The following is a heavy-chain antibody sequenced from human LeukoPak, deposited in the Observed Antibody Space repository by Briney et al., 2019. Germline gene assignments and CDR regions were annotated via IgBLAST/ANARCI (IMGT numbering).Heavy chain of an antibody. CDR1: GFTFSSYG. CDR2: IRYDGSNK. V-gene: IGHV3-30*02. Sequence: GGSLRLSCAASGFTFSSYGMHWVRQAPGKGLEWVAFIRYDGSNKYYADSVKGRFTISRDNAKNTLYLQMNSLRAEDTAVYYCARGATYAYYQDYWGQGTLVTVSS. J-gene: IGHJ4*02. CDR3: ARGATYAYYQDY. D-gene: IGHD1-26*01.